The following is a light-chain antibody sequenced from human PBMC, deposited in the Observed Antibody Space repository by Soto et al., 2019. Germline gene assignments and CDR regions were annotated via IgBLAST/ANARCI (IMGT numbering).Light chain of an antibody. Sequence: QSVLTQPASVSGSPGQSITISCTGTSRDIGLFNYVSWYQQFPGNAPKLIIFEVTNRPSGVSNRFSASKSGNTPSLTISGLQAEDGADYYCSSYTTRSTYVFGTGTKVTVL. V-gene: IGLV2-14*01. CDR1: SRDIGLFNY. CDR3: SSYTTRSTYV. J-gene: IGLJ1*01. CDR2: EVT.